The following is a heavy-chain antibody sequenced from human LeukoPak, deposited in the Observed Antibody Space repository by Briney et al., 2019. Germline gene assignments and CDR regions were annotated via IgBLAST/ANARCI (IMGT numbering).Heavy chain of an antibody. D-gene: IGHD5-18*01. V-gene: IGHV3-21*01. CDR3: AREYTAMAYDY. J-gene: IGHJ4*02. CDR2: ISSTSKYI. CDR1: GFAFSDDS. Sequence: GGSLRLSCVASGFAFSDDSMNWVRQPPGKGLEWVSSISSTSKYIYYADSVKGRFTISRDNAKNSLFLQMNNLRVDDSAVYYCAREYTAMAYDYWGQGNLVTVSS.